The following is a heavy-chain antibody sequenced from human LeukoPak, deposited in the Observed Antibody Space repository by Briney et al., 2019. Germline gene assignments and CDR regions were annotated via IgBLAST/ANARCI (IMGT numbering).Heavy chain of an antibody. D-gene: IGHD1-1*01. J-gene: IGHJ4*02. CDR3: ARPNDLPFHY. Sequence: QTGGSLRLSCAASGFTFGSYDMHWVRQAPGKGLEWVAVIWYDGSNKYYADSVKGRFTISRDITKNRLYLKMNRLRAEDTAVYYSARPNDLPFHYWGQGTLVTVSS. V-gene: IGHV3-33*01. CDR1: GFTFGSYD. CDR2: IWYDGSNK.